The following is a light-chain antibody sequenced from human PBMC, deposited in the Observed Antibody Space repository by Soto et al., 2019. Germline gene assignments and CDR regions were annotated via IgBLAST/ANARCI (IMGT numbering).Light chain of an antibody. CDR3: QQYDNWPPRWT. J-gene: IGKJ1*01. CDR1: QSVSNN. V-gene: IGKV3-15*01. CDR2: VAS. Sequence: EIVLTQSPGTLSLSPGERATLSCRASQSVSNNYLAWYQQKPGQSPRLLIYVASTRATGIPARFSGSGSGTEFTLTISSLQSEDFAVYYCQQYDNWPPRWTFGQGTKVDIK.